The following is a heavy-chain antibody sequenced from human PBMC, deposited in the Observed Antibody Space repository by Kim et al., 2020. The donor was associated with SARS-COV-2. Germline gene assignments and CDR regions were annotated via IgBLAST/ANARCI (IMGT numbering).Heavy chain of an antibody. CDR3: ARHYDYGGNGDY. D-gene: IGHD4-17*01. J-gene: IGHJ4*02. V-gene: IGHV5-51*01. Sequence: RYSPSFPGQVTSSADKSISTAYLQWSSLKASDTAMYYCARHYDYGGNGDYWGQGTLVTVSS.